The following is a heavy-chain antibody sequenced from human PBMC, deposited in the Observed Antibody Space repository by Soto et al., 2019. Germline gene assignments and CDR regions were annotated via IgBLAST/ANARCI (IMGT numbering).Heavy chain of an antibody. J-gene: IGHJ6*02. Sequence: PGESLKISCKGSGYSFTSYWISWVRQMPGKGLEWMGRIDPSDSYTNYSPSFQGHVTISADKSISTAYPQWSSLKASDTAMYYCARLEYSSSQQDAYYYYYGMDVWGQGTTVTVSS. CDR1: GYSFTSYW. V-gene: IGHV5-10-1*01. CDR2: IDPSDSYT. D-gene: IGHD6-6*01. CDR3: ARLEYSSSQQDAYYYYYGMDV.